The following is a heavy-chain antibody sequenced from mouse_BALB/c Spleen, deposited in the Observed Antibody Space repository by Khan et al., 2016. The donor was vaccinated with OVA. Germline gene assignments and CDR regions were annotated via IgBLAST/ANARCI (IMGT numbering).Heavy chain of an antibody. J-gene: IGHJ3*01. D-gene: IGHD1-2*01. CDR2: ISPGGGDT. CDR3: ARRNYFGYTLAY. CDR1: GYTFTDYY. Sequence: QVQLKGSGAELARPGASVKLSCKASGYTFTDYYINWVKQRTGQGLEWIGEISPGGGDTYYNEKFKGKATLTADKSSNTAYMQLSSLTSEASAVYYCARRNYFGYTLAYWGQGTLVTVSA. V-gene: IGHV1-77*01.